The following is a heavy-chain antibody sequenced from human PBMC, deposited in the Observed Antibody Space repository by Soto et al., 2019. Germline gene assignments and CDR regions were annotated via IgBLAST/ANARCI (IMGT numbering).Heavy chain of an antibody. V-gene: IGHV4-59*01. Sequence: SETLSLTCTVSDGSINKYYCHWIRQTPGNGLEWIGYIYYSGGTNYNPSLESRVTISVDTSKNQFSLQLTSVTTTDTAVYYCASASRPGAPATYDMDVWGQGTTVTVS. CDR1: DGSINKYY. D-gene: IGHD1-26*01. CDR2: IYYSGGT. CDR3: ASASRPGAPATYDMDV. J-gene: IGHJ6*02.